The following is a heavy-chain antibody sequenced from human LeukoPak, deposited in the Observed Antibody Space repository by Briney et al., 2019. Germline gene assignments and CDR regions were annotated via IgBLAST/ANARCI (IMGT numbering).Heavy chain of an antibody. J-gene: IGHJ6*03. V-gene: IGHV1-69*13. D-gene: IGHD4-17*01. CDR3: ARRTVTHNYYYYYYMDV. CDR2: IIPIFGTA. CDR1: GGTFSSYA. Sequence: SVKVSCKASGGTFSSYAISWVRQAPGQGLEWMGGIIPIFGTANYAQKSQGRVTITADESTSTVYMELSSLRSEDTAVYYCARRTVTHNYYYYYYMDVWGKGTTVTVSS.